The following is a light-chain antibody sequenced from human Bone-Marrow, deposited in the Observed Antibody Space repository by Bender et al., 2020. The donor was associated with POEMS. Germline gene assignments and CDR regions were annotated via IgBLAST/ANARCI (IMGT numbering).Light chain of an antibody. CDR3: CTYAGSKTLN. J-gene: IGLJ1*01. V-gene: IGLV2-8*01. CDR1: SSDVGGYNF. CDR2: EVK. Sequence: QSALTQPPSASGSPGQSITISCTGTSSDVGGYNFVSWYQKHPNKSPKLIIHEVKRRPSGVHDRFSGSKSGNKASLNISGLQPEDEADYYCCTYAGSKTLNFGTGTKVTAL.